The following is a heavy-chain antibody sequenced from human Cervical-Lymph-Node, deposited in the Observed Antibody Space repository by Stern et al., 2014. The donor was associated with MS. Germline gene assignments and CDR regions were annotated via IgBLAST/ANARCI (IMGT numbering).Heavy chain of an antibody. CDR3: AAEPMYYSDSVGAFDI. J-gene: IGHJ3*02. CDR1: GFTFTSSA. CDR2: IVVGSGNT. V-gene: IGHV1-58*01. D-gene: IGHD3-22*01. Sequence: HLVESGPEVKKPGTSVKVSCKASGFTFTSSAVQWVRQACGQRLERIGWIVVGSGNTNYAQKFQERVTITRDMSTSTAYMELSSLRSEDTAVYYCAAEPMYYSDSVGAFDIWGQGTMVTVSS.